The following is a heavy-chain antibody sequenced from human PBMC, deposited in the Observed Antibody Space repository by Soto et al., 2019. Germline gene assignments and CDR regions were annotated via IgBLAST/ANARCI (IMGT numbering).Heavy chain of an antibody. J-gene: IGHJ4*02. V-gene: IGHV3-23*01. D-gene: IGHD2-8*01. CDR1: GFTFSSYA. CDR3: AKVGLRYCTNGVCYSPVAAAGHLDY. CDR2: ISGSGGST. Sequence: GGSLRLSCAASGFTFSSYAMSWVRQAPGKGLEWVSAISGSGGSTYYADSVKGRFTISRDNSKNTLYLQMNSLRAEDTAVYYCAKVGLRYCTNGVCYSPVAAAGHLDYWGQGTLVTVSS.